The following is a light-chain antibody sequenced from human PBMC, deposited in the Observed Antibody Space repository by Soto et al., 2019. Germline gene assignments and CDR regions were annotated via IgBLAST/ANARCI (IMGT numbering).Light chain of an antibody. V-gene: IGKV1-9*01. Sequence: QLTQSPYSLSASVRDRVTITCRASQGISSYLAWYQQKPGKAPKFLIYDASTLESGVPSRFSGSGFGTEFSLTISSLQPDDFGSYYCQHMRTFGQGTKVDIK. CDR2: DAS. J-gene: IGKJ1*01. CDR3: QHMRT. CDR1: QGISSY.